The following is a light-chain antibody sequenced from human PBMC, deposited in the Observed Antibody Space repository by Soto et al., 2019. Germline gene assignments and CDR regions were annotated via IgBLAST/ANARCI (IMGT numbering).Light chain of an antibody. CDR2: SNN. CDR1: SSNIGSNT. CDR3: AAWDESLNGYG. Sequence: QSVLTQPPSASGTPGQRVTISCSGSSSNIGSNTVNWYQQLPGTAPKLLIYSNNQRPSGVPDRFSGSKSGTSAALAISGLQSEDEADYYWAAWDESLNGYGFATGPNVTVL. J-gene: IGLJ1*01. V-gene: IGLV1-44*01.